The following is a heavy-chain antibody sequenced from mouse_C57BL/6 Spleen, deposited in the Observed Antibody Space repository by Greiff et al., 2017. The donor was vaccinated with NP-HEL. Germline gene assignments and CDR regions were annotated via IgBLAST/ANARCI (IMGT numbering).Heavy chain of an antibody. CDR3: ARSRLLEAMDY. J-gene: IGHJ4*01. V-gene: IGHV1-69*01. CDR1: GYTFTSYW. D-gene: IGHD2-3*01. CDR2: IDPSDSYT. Sequence: QVQLQQPGAELVMPGASVKLSCKASGYTFTSYWMHWVKQRPGQGLEWIGEIDPSDSYTNYNQKFKGKSTLTVDKSSSTAYMQLSSLTSEDSAVYYCARSRLLEAMDYWGQGTSVTVSS.